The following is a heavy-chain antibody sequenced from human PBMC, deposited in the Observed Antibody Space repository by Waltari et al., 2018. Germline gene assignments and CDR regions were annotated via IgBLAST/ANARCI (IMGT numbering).Heavy chain of an antibody. J-gene: IGHJ4*02. CDR2: INPSGGST. CDR3: ARDRNPGVVVTATAPGDY. D-gene: IGHD2-21*02. V-gene: IGHV1-46*01. CDR1: GYTFTSYY. Sequence: QVQLVQSGAEVKKPGASVKVSCKASGYTFTSYYMHWVRQAPGQGLEWMGIINPSGGSTSYAQKFQGRVTMTRDTSTSTVYMELSSLRSEDTAVYYCARDRNPGVVVTATAPGDYWGQGTLVTVSS.